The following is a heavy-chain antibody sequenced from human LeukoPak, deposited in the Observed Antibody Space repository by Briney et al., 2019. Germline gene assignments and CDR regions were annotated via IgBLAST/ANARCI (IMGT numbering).Heavy chain of an antibody. D-gene: IGHD6-6*01. J-gene: IGHJ5*02. CDR3: ARGTYRTREYSSSSLDWFDP. CDR2: INPNSGGT. Sequence: ASVKVSCKASGYTFTVYYMHWVRQAPGQGLEWMGWINPNSGGTNYAQKFQGRVTMTRDTSISTAYMELSRLRSDDTAVYYCARGTYRTREYSSSSLDWFDPWGQGTLVTVSS. V-gene: IGHV1-2*02. CDR1: GYTFTVYY.